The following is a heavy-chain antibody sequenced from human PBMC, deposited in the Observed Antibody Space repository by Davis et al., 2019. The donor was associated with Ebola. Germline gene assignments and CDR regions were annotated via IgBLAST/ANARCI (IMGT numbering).Heavy chain of an antibody. D-gene: IGHD3-3*01. CDR1: GFTFSSYW. Sequence: GESLKISCAASGFTFSSYWMSWVRQAPGEGLEWVANIKQDGSEKYYVDSVKGRFTISRDNAKNSLYLQMNSLRAEDTAVYYCARWRDFPLWYFDLWGRGTLVTVSS. V-gene: IGHV3-7*01. CDR3: ARWRDFPLWYFDL. CDR2: IKQDGSEK. J-gene: IGHJ2*01.